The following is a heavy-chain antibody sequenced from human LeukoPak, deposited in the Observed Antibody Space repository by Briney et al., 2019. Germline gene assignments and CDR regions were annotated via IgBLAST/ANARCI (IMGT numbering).Heavy chain of an antibody. D-gene: IGHD3-22*01. CDR3: ARDLTDYYDSSGYSNWFDP. Sequence: GSSVKVSCKASGGTFSSYAISWVRQAPGQGLEWMGRIIPILGIANYAQKFQGRATITADKSTSTAYMELSSLRSEDTAVYYCARDLTDYYDSSGYSNWFDPWGQGTLVTVSS. CDR2: IIPILGIA. V-gene: IGHV1-69*04. CDR1: GGTFSSYA. J-gene: IGHJ5*02.